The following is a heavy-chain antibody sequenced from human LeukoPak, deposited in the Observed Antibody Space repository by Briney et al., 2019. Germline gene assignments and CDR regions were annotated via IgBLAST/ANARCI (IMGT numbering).Heavy chain of an antibody. D-gene: IGHD3-22*01. Sequence: GGSLRLSCAASGFTVSSNYMSWVRQAPGKGLEWVSVIYSGGSTYYADSVKGRFTISRDNSKNTLYLQMNSLRAEDTAVYYCARDSWDSSGCSQIWGQGTMVTVS. V-gene: IGHV3-66*02. J-gene: IGHJ3*02. CDR2: IYSGGST. CDR1: GFTVSSNY. CDR3: ARDSWDSSGCSQI.